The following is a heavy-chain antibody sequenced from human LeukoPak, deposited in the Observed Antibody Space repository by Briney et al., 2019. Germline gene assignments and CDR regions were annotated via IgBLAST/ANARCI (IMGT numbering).Heavy chain of an antibody. J-gene: IGHJ4*02. V-gene: IGHV1-46*01. Sequence: ASVKVSCKASGYTFTSYYMHWVRQAPGQGLEWMGIINPSGGSTSYAQKFQGRVTMTRDMSTSTVYMELSSLKSEDTAVYYCAREDSRSYGLDYWGQGTLVTVSS. CDR2: INPSGGST. CDR3: AREDSRSYGLDY. D-gene: IGHD1-26*01. CDR1: GYTFTSYY.